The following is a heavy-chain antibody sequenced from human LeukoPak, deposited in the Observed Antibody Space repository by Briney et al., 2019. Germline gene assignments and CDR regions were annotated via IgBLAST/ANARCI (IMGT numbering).Heavy chain of an antibody. CDR1: GFTFSSYA. D-gene: IGHD5-18*01. CDR3: AKELRGYSYGFDY. Sequence: SGGSLRLSCAAPGFTFSSYAMSWVRQAPGKGLEWVSAIGGGGGGKYYADSVKGRFTISRDNSKNTLYLLMNSLRADDTAVYYCAKELRGYSYGFDYWGQGTLVTVSS. J-gene: IGHJ4*02. V-gene: IGHV3-23*01. CDR2: IGGGGGGK.